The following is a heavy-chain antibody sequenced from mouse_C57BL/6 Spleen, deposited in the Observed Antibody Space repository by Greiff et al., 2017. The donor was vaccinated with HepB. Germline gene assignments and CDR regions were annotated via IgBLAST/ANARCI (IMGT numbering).Heavy chain of an antibody. CDR3: ARSPLYDYDEGDAMDY. J-gene: IGHJ4*01. CDR1: GYTFTSYW. CDR2: IDPNSGGT. Sequence: VQLQQPGAELVKPGASVKLSCKASGYTFTSYWMHWVKQRPGRGLEWIGRIDPNSGGTKYNEKFKSKATLTVDKPSSTAYMQLSSLTSEDSAVYYCARSPLYDYDEGDAMDYWGQGTSVTVSS. V-gene: IGHV1-72*01. D-gene: IGHD2-4*01.